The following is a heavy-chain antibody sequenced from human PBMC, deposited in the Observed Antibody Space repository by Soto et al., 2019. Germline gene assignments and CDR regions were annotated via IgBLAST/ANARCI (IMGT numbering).Heavy chain of an antibody. J-gene: IGHJ3*02. CDR1: GESISSGGYS. Sequence: SETLSLTCSVSGESISSGGYSWSWIRQPPGGGLEWLGYIYHSGTTYSNPSLQSRLTMSVDRSKNEFSLNLNSVTAADTALYYCASSVDSSGWHDAFNIWGRGTLVTV. CDR3: ASSVDSSGWHDAFNI. V-gene: IGHV4-30-2*01. D-gene: IGHD6-19*01. CDR2: IYHSGTT.